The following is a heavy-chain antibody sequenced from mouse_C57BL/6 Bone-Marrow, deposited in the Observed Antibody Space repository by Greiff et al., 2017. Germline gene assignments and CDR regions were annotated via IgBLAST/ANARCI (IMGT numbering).Heavy chain of an antibody. Sequence: QVQLKQPGAELVKPGASVKLSCKASGYTFTSYWMHWVKQRPGRGLEWIGRIDPNSGGTKYNEKFKSKATLTVDKPSSTAYMQLSSLTSEDSAVYYCARDLFTTVGYWYFDVWGTGTTVTVSS. CDR3: ARDLFTTVGYWYFDV. V-gene: IGHV1-72*01. CDR2: IDPNSGGT. CDR1: GYTFTSYW. D-gene: IGHD1-1*01. J-gene: IGHJ1*03.